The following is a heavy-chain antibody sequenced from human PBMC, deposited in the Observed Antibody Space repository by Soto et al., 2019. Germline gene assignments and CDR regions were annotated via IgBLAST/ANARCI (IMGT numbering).Heavy chain of an antibody. D-gene: IGHD5-12*01. Sequence: QLVESGGGLFQAGGSTRLSCLASGFTVSRYDMAWVRQAPGKGLEWASIIQTGGATYYTDSAQGRFTLSRDNSRNTVYLQMSILRVEDTGVYSCVRVLYDSGVVDFWGQGSPITVS. CDR2: IQTGGAT. J-gene: IGHJ4*02. CDR3: VRVLYDSGVVDF. V-gene: IGHV3-53*01. CDR1: GFTVSRYD.